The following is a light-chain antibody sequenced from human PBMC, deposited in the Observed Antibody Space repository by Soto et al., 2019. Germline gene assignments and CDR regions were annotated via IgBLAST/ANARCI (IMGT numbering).Light chain of an antibody. Sequence: EIVLTQSPATLSLSTGERATLSCRASQSVSSSYLAWYQQKPGQAPRLLIYGASSRATGIPDRFSGSGSGTDFTLTISRLEPEDFAVYYCQQYDTSPKTFGQGTKVDIK. CDR1: QSVSSSY. V-gene: IGKV3-20*01. CDR3: QQYDTSPKT. J-gene: IGKJ1*01. CDR2: GAS.